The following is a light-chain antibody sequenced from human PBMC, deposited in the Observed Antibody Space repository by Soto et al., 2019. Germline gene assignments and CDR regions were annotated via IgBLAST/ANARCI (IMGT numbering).Light chain of an antibody. J-gene: IGKJ4*01. Sequence: IQLTKSPSSLSASEGDRVTITCRPSQGISTYLAWYQQKPGKAPKLLIYAASTLQSGVPSRFSGSGSGTDFTLSISSLEPEDVAVYYCQQRSNPPLTFGGGTKVDIK. CDR1: QGISTY. V-gene: IGKV1-9*01. CDR2: AAS. CDR3: QQRSNPPLT.